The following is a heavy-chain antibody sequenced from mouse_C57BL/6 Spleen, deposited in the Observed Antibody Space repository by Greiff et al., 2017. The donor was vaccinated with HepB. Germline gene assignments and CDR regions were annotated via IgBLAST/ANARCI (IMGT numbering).Heavy chain of an antibody. Sequence: VQLQQPGAELVKPGASVKLSCKASGYTFTSYWMQWVKQRPGQGLEWIGEIDPSDSYTNYNQKFKGKATLTVDTSSSTAYMQLSSLTSEDSAVYDCASADRAWFAYWGQGTLVTVSA. D-gene: IGHD3-3*01. CDR1: GYTFTSYW. CDR2: IDPSDSYT. J-gene: IGHJ3*01. CDR3: ASADRAWFAY. V-gene: IGHV1-50*01.